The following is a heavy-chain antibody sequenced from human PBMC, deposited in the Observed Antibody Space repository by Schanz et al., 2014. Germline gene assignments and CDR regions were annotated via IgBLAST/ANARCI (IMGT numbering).Heavy chain of an antibody. Sequence: QVHLVQSGAEVKKPGASVKVSCRASGYTFISHGISWVRQAPGQGLEWLGRITPKTGVTNYAQKFNDRVTMTREASTNTVYMELSRLRSDDTAVYYCARNVIATGRAFDLWGPGTMVTVS. J-gene: IGHJ3*01. V-gene: IGHV1-18*01. CDR1: GYTFISHG. CDR3: ARNVIATGRAFDL. D-gene: IGHD6-13*01. CDR2: ITPKTGVT.